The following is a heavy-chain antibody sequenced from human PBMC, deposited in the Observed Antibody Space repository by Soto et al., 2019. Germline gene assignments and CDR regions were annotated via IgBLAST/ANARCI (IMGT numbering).Heavy chain of an antibody. CDR2: ISYDGSNK. Sequence: QVQLVESGGGVVQPGRSLRLSCAASGFTFSSYGMHWVRQAPGKGLEWVAVISYDGSNKYYADSVKGRFTISRDNSKNTLYLQMNSLRAEDTAVYYCAKDYLHTAIVIIYYYYGMDVWGQGTTVTVSS. D-gene: IGHD5-18*01. CDR1: GFTFSSYG. V-gene: IGHV3-30*18. CDR3: AKDYLHTAIVIIYYYYGMDV. J-gene: IGHJ6*02.